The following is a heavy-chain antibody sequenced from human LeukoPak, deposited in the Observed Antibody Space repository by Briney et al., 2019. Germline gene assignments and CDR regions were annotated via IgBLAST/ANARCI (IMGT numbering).Heavy chain of an antibody. V-gene: IGHV3-21*01. J-gene: IGHJ4*02. D-gene: IGHD1-14*01. Sequence: GGSLRLXCAASGFTFSSCGFNWVRRAPGKGLESVSSIGPTGTDIYYADSVRGRFTISRDNAKNSMYLQMDSLRDEDTAVYYCATETIGRHYDYWGQGTLLTVSS. CDR2: IGPTGTDI. CDR1: GFTFSSCG. CDR3: ATETIGRHYDY.